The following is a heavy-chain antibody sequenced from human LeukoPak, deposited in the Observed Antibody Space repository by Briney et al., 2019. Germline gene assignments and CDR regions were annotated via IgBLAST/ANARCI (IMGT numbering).Heavy chain of an antibody. CDR3: AKDSVVPGLADY. Sequence: PGGSLRLSCAASGLSFSSYAMTWVRQAPGKGLEWVSAISDSGGSTFYADSVRGRFTISRDNSKNTLYLQMNSLRAEDTAVYYCAKDSVVPGLADYRGQGTLVTVSS. J-gene: IGHJ4*02. V-gene: IGHV3-23*01. CDR1: GLSFSSYA. CDR2: ISDSGGST. D-gene: IGHD4-23*01.